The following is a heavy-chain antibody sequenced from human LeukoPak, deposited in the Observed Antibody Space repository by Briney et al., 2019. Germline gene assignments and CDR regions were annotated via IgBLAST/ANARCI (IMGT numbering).Heavy chain of an antibody. J-gene: IGHJ5*01. D-gene: IGHD5-12*01. V-gene: IGHV3-23*01. Sequence: GGSLRLSCAGSGFTFNNYAMSWVRQAPGKGLEWVSAVSGSGTATFYADSVKGRFTISRDNAKNSLDLQMSSLRPEDTALYYCVKDKHRDGYTYGVYDSWGQGTLITVSS. CDR2: VSGSGTAT. CDR1: GFTFNNYA. CDR3: VKDKHRDGYTYGVYDS.